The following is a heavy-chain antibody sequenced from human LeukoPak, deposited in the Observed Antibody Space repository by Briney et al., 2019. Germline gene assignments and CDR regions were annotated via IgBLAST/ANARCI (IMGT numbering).Heavy chain of an antibody. V-gene: IGHV1-2*02. CDR3: ARTRVVVAANFDY. Sequence: ASVKVSCKASGYTFTGYYMHWVRQAPGQGLEWMGWINPNSGGTNYAQKFQGRVTMTSDTSISTAYMELSRLRTDDTAVYYCARTRVVVAANFDYWGQGTLVTVSS. CDR1: GYTFTGYY. CDR2: INPNSGGT. D-gene: IGHD2-15*01. J-gene: IGHJ4*02.